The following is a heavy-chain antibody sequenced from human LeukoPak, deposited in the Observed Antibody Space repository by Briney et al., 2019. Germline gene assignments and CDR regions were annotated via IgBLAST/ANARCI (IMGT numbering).Heavy chain of an antibody. CDR1: GDSFTSHW. Sequence: GESLKISCQGSGDSFTSHWIGWVRQMPGKGLEWMGIIYLGDSDIRYSPSFQGQVTISADKSISTAYLQWSSLKASDTAMYYCARHPSYTSGWPLDYWGQGTLVTVSS. V-gene: IGHV5-51*01. D-gene: IGHD6-19*01. J-gene: IGHJ4*02. CDR3: ARHPSYTSGWPLDY. CDR2: IYLGDSDI.